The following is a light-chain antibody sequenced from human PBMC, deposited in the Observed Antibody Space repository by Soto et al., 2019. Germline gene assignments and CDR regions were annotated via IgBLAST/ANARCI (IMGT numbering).Light chain of an antibody. CDR1: SSDVGGYNY. CDR2: DVS. J-gene: IGLJ1*01. Sequence: QSVLTQPASLSGSPGQSINISCTGTSSDVGGYNYVSWYQHHPGKAPKLIIYDVSNRPSGVSNPFSGSKSGNTASLTISGLRPEDEADYYCSSYTTSNTRQIVFGTGTKVTVL. V-gene: IGLV2-14*03. CDR3: SSYTTSNTRQIV.